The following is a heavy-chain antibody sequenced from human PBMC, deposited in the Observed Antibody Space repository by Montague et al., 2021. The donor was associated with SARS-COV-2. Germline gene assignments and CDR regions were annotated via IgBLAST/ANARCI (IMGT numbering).Heavy chain of an antibody. CDR2: IYYRGSG. V-gene: IGHV4-61*08. Sequence: LVKPTQTLALTCTFSGFSLSTNGVGVGWIRQPPGKGLEWIGYIYYRGSGNYNPSLKSRVTISVDTSKNQFSLKLSSVTATDTAIYYCARGDDKSADYNHYAMDVWGPGTTVTVSS. CDR1: GFSLSTNGVG. D-gene: IGHD3-22*01. CDR3: ARGDDKSADYNHYAMDV. J-gene: IGHJ6*02.